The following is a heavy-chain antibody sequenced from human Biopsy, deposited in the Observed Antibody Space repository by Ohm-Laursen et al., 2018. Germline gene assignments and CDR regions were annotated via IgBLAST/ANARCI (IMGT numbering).Heavy chain of an antibody. V-gene: IGHV3-33*06. CDR1: GFTFSSYG. Sequence: SLRLSCAASGFTFSSYGIHWVRQAPGKGLEWVAVIWYDGSNKYSADSVKGRFSISRDNSKNTVYLQMNSLRAADTAVYFCAKEGRLLGIPHTYYFDSWGQGTLVTVSS. CDR2: IWYDGSNK. J-gene: IGHJ4*02. D-gene: IGHD1-26*01. CDR3: AKEGRLLGIPHTYYFDS.